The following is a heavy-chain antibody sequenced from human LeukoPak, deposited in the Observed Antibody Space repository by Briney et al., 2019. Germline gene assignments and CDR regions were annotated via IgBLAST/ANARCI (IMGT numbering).Heavy chain of an antibody. D-gene: IGHD1-1*01. V-gene: IGHV1-46*02. Sequence: GTSVKVSCKASGYTFNTYYIHWVRQAPGQGLEWMGFINPSGGSTSYAQKFQGRVTMTRDTSTSAVYMELSSLRSEDTAMYYCARNVGSGFDYWGQGTLVTVSS. J-gene: IGHJ4*02. CDR2: INPSGGST. CDR3: ARNVGSGFDY. CDR1: GYTFNTYY.